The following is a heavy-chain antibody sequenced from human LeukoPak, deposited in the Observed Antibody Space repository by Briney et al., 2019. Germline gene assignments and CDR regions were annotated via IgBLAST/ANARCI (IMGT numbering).Heavy chain of an antibody. Sequence: PGGSLRLSCAASGFTFSHAWMGWVRQAPGKGLEWVGRIKSKTDGGTTDYAAPVKGRFTISRDDSKNTLYLQMNSLKTEDTAVYYCIQGSGYLFDYWGQGTLVTVSS. CDR1: GFTFSHAW. D-gene: IGHD3-22*01. V-gene: IGHV3-15*01. CDR3: IQGSGYLFDY. CDR2: IKSKTDGGTT. J-gene: IGHJ4*02.